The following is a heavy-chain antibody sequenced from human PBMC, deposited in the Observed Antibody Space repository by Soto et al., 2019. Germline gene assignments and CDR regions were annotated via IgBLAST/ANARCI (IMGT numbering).Heavy chain of an antibody. CDR1: GFTFSSYA. CDR2: ISYDGSNK. CDR3: ARGTYYDCWSGPRDYYYYCMYV. Sequence: GGSLRLSCAASGFTFSSYAMHWVRQAPGKGLEWVAVISYDGSNKYYADSVKGRFTISRDNSKNTLYLQMNSLRDEDTAVYYCARGTYYDCWSGPRDYYYYCMYVWGQGTTVTVSS. J-gene: IGHJ6*02. V-gene: IGHV3-30-3*01. D-gene: IGHD3-3*01.